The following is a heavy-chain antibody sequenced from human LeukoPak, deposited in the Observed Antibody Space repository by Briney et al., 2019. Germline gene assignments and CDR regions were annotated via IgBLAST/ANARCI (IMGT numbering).Heavy chain of an antibody. J-gene: IGHJ3*02. V-gene: IGHV3-33*01. D-gene: IGHD3-16*01. CDR3: ARDSGGDAFDI. CDR2: IWYDGSNK. Sequence: GGSLRLSCAASGFTFSSYGMHWVCQAQGKGLEWVAVIWYDGSNKYYADSVKGRFTISRDNSKNTLYLQMNSLRAEDTAVYYCARDSGGDAFDIWGQGSMVTVSS. CDR1: GFTFSSYG.